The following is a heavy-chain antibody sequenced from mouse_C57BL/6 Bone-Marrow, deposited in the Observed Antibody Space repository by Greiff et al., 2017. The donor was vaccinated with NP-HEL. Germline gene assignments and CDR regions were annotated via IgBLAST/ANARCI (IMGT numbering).Heavy chain of an antibody. J-gene: IGHJ2*01. V-gene: IGHV1-69*01. CDR3: ARSLYYDYEKGYYFDY. CDR1: GYTFTSYW. Sequence: QVQLQQPGAELVMPGASVKLSCKASGYTFTSYWMHWVKQRPGQGLEWIGEIDPSDSYTNYNQKFKGKSTLTVDKSSSTAYMQLSSLTSEDSAVYYCARSLYYDYEKGYYFDYWGQGTTLTVSS. D-gene: IGHD2-4*01. CDR2: IDPSDSYT.